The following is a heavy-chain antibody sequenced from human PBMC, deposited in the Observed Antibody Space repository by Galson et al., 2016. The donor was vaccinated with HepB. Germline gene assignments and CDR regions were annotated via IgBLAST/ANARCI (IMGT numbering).Heavy chain of an antibody. CDR3: AGGSGWLIDY. CDR1: GFTFSSYW. J-gene: IGHJ4*02. CDR2: IKSDGSEK. V-gene: IGHV3-7*02. D-gene: IGHD6-19*01. Sequence: SLRLSCAASGFTFSSYWMNWVRQAPGKGLEWMANIKSDGSEKLYADSVKGRFTISRDNAKDSLYLQMSTLRAEDTAVYYCAGGSGWLIDYWGQGTLVTVSS.